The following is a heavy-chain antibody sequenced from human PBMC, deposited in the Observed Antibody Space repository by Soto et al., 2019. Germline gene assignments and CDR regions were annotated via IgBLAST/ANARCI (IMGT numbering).Heavy chain of an antibody. CDR3: ARDPGLIAAAGTVDY. D-gene: IGHD6-13*01. V-gene: IGHV1-18*01. CDR2: ISAYNGNT. Sequence: QVQLVQSGAEVKKPGASLKVSCKASGDTFTSYGITWVRQAPGQGLEWMGWISAYNGNTNYAQKLQGRVTMNTDTSTNTAYMELRSLRSDDTAVYFCARDPGLIAAAGTVDYWGQGTLVTVSS. CDR1: GDTFTSYG. J-gene: IGHJ4*02.